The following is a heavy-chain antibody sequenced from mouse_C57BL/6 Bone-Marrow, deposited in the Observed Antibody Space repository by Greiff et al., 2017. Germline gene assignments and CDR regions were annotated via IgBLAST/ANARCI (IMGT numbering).Heavy chain of an antibody. Sequence: QVQLQQPGAELVQPGASVKMSCKASGYTFTSYWITWVKQRPGQGLEWIGDIYPTSGRTNYNEKFKSKAILTVDTSSNTAYMQLSSLTSEDSAVFYCARSGPLGRSVDYWGQGTTLTVSS. CDR1: GYTFTSYW. CDR3: ARSGPLGRSVDY. D-gene: IGHD4-1*01. V-gene: IGHV1-55*01. CDR2: IYPTSGRT. J-gene: IGHJ2*01.